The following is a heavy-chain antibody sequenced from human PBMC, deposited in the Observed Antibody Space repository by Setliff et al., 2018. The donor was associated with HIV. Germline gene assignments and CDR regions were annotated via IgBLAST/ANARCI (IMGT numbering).Heavy chain of an antibody. CDR1: GFTFSNVW. Sequence: GGSLRLSCRASGFTFSNVWMNWVRQAPGKGLEWLGRIKKSSDGGKTDDASPVKGRFTISRDDSKNTLYLQMNSLKIEDTAVYFCATDNGPSYSMDIWGQGTTVTVSS. V-gene: IGHV3-15*01. D-gene: IGHD2-21*01. CDR2: IKKSSDGGKT. J-gene: IGHJ6*02. CDR3: ATDNGPSYSMDI.